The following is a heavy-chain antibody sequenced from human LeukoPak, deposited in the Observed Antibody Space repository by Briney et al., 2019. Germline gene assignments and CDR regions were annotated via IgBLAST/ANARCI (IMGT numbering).Heavy chain of an antibody. Sequence: GGSLRLSCAASGFAFSDYYMSWIRQAPGKGLEWLSYISSTSSFTNYADSVKGRFTISRDNAKNSLYLQMNSLRAEDTAVYYCAKDRGGSYPGGFDSWGQGTLVTVSS. CDR1: GFAFSDYY. CDR2: ISSTSSFT. CDR3: AKDRGGSYPGGFDS. V-gene: IGHV3-11*05. J-gene: IGHJ4*02. D-gene: IGHD1-26*01.